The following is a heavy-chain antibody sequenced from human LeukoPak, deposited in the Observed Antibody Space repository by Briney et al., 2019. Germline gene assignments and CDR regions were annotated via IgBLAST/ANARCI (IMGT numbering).Heavy chain of an antibody. CDR3: ARGGSLLRGMRSWFDP. V-gene: IGHV3-30*04. Sequence: GKSLRLSCEASGIIFSNNAMHWVRQAPGKGLEWVAVISFGGSTKYYGDSVKGRFTISRDNSNNTLSLQMNSLRVEDTAVYYCARGGSLLRGMRSWFDPWGQGTLVTVSS. D-gene: IGHD3-10*01. CDR2: ISFGGSTK. J-gene: IGHJ5*02. CDR1: GIIFSNNA.